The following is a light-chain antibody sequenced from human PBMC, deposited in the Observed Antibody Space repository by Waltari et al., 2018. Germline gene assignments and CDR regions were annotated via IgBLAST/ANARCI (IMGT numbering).Light chain of an antibody. CDR3: CSYAGTYTFVL. Sequence: QSALIQPRSVSGSPGQSVTISCTGPSSDIGVYNYVSWYRQHPGKAPKLIIYDVTKRPSGVPDRFSGSKSANTASLTISGLQADDEADYYCCSYAGTYTFVLFGGGTKLTVL. J-gene: IGLJ2*01. V-gene: IGLV2-11*01. CDR2: DVT. CDR1: SSDIGVYNY.